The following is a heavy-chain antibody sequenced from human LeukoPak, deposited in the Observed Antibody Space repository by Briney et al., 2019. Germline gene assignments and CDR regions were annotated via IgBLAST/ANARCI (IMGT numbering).Heavy chain of an antibody. J-gene: IGHJ4*02. V-gene: IGHV4-39*07. D-gene: IGHD6-19*01. CDR2: IYYSGST. CDR3: ARYLTGSGWYPYFDF. CDR1: GGSISSSSYY. Sequence: SETLSLTCTVSGGSISSSSYYWGWIRQPPGTGLEWIGSIYYSGSTNHNPPLKSRVAISVDTSKNQFSLKLGSVTAADTAVYYCARYLTGSGWYPYFDFWGQGTLVTVSS.